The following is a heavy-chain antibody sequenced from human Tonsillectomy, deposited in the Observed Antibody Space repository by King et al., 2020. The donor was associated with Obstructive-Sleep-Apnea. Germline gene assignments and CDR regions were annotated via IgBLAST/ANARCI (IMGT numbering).Heavy chain of an antibody. CDR2: ISSSSSTI. J-gene: IGHJ4*02. CDR3: AGGQAPYYFDY. CDR1: GFTFSSYS. V-gene: IGHV3-48*04. Sequence: VQLVESGGGLVQPGGSLRLSCAASGFTFSSYSMNWVRQAPGKGLVGVSYISSSSSTIYYADSVKGRFTIARENAKNSLYLQMNSLRAEDTAVYYCAGGQAPYYFDYWGQGTLVTVSS. D-gene: IGHD3-16*01.